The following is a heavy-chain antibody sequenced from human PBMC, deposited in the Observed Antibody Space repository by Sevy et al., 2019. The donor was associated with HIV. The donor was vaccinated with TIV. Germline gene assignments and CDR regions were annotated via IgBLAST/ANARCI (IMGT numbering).Heavy chain of an antibody. CDR1: GFTFSSYG. CDR3: ARDMGDYYDSSGYYFD. V-gene: IGHV3-33*01. D-gene: IGHD3-22*01. Sequence: GGSLRLSCAASGFTFSSYGMHWVRQAPGKGLEWVAVIWYDGSNKYYADSVKGRFTISRDNSKNTLYLQMNSLRAEDTAVYYCARDMGDYYDSSGYYFDWGQGTLVTVSS. CDR2: IWYDGSNK. J-gene: IGHJ4*02.